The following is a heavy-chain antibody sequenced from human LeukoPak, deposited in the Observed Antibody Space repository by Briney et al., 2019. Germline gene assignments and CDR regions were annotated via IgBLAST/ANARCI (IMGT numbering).Heavy chain of an antibody. V-gene: IGHV1-18*01. Sequence: ASVKVSCKASGYTFTSYGISWVRQAPGQGLEWMGWISAYNGNTNYAQKLQGRVTMTTDTSTSTAYMELRSLRSDDTAVYYCAKVYSIVGATTYDYWGQGTLVTVSS. CDR2: ISAYNGNT. D-gene: IGHD1-26*01. CDR1: GYTFTSYG. J-gene: IGHJ4*02. CDR3: AKVYSIVGATTYDY.